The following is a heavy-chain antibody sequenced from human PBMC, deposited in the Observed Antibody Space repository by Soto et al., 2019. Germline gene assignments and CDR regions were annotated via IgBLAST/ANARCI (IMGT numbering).Heavy chain of an antibody. Sequence: GGSLRLSCVASDFTFRSYWMGWVRQAPGKGLEWVANINPQDGSVKHYVDSVKGRFTISRDNAKNSLYLQMNSLRADDTAVYYCARVAAVDDVFDVWGQGTMVTVSS. CDR2: INPQDGSVK. CDR3: ARVAAVDDVFDV. D-gene: IGHD6-19*01. V-gene: IGHV3-7*04. J-gene: IGHJ3*01. CDR1: DFTFRSYW.